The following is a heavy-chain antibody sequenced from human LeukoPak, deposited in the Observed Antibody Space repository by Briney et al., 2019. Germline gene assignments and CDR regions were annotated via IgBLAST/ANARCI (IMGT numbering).Heavy chain of an antibody. CDR1: GGTFSSYA. CDR2: IIPIFGTA. Sequence: SVKVSCKASGGTFSSYAISWVRQAPGQGLEWMGRIIPIFGTANYAQKLQGRVTMTIDTSTSTAYMELRGLRSDDTAVFYCARDRGYAPDTFDIWGQGTMVTVSS. D-gene: IGHD6-25*01. V-gene: IGHV1-69*05. CDR3: ARDRGYAPDTFDI. J-gene: IGHJ3*02.